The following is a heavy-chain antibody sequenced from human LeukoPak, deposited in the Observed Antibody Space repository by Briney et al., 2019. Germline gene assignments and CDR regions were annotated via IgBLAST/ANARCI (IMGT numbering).Heavy chain of an antibody. V-gene: IGHV4-30-2*01. J-gene: IGHJ6*03. D-gene: IGHD2-2*01. CDR1: GGSISSGGYY. Sequence: NPSETLSLTCTVSGGSISSGGYYWSWIRQPPGKGLEWIGYIYHSGSTYYNPSLKSRVTISVDRSKNQFSLKLSSVTAADMAVYYCARAGSYQDYYYYMDVWGKGTTVTVSS. CDR3: ARAGSYQDYYYYMDV. CDR2: IYHSGST.